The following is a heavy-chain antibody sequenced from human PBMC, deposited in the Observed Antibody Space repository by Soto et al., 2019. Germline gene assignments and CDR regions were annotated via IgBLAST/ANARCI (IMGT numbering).Heavy chain of an antibody. J-gene: IGHJ4*02. D-gene: IGHD5-12*01. Sequence: QAQLVQSGAEVKKPGASVTVSCKASGYTFTSYYMHWVRQAPGQGLEWMGIINPSGGSTSYAQKCQGRVTMTRDTSTSTDYMELTSLRSEDTAVYYCARDRRVDSGNDWERRVADYWGQGTLVTVSS. CDR3: ARDRRVDSGNDWERRVADY. CDR2: INPSGGST. V-gene: IGHV1-46*01. CDR1: GYTFTSYY.